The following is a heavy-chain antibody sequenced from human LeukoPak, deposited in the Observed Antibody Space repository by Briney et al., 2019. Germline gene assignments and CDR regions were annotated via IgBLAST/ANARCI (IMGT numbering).Heavy chain of an antibody. CDR1: GFTFTSST. CDR3: AAVRSSYYYYGMDV. V-gene: IGHV1-58*02. Sequence: ASVKVSCKASGFTFTSSTMQWVRQARGQRLEWIGWIVVGSGNTHYAQKFEERVTITRDMSTSTAYMELSSLRSEDTAVYYCAAVRSSYYYYGMDVWGQGTTVTVSS. CDR2: IVVGSGNT. J-gene: IGHJ6*02. D-gene: IGHD6-6*01.